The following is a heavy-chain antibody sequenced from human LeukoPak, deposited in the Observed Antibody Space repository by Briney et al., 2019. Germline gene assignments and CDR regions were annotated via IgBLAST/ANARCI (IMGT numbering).Heavy chain of an antibody. D-gene: IGHD2-21*01. V-gene: IGHV3-23*01. CDR3: ARDYSDTGSFDI. J-gene: IGHJ3*02. Sequence: QPGGSLRLSCAASGFTFSSYAMSWVRQAPGKGLEWVSAISGSGGSTYYADSVKGRFTISRDNSKNTLYLQMNSLRAEDTAVYYCARDYSDTGSFDIWGQGTMVTVSS. CDR1: GFTFSSYA. CDR2: ISGSGGST.